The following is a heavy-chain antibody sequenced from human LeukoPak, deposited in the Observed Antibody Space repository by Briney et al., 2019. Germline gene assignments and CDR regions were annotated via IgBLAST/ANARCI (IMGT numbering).Heavy chain of an antibody. V-gene: IGHV5-51*01. CDR3: ARPGSTSRRPLEYFQH. CDR1: GYSFTSYW. J-gene: IGHJ1*01. D-gene: IGHD2-2*01. Sequence: GESLKISCKGSGYSFTSYWLAWVRQMPGKGLEWMGIIYPGDSDTRYSPSFQGQVTISADKSISTAYLQWSSLKASDTAMYYCARPGSTSRRPLEYFQHWGQGTLVTVSS. CDR2: IYPGDSDT.